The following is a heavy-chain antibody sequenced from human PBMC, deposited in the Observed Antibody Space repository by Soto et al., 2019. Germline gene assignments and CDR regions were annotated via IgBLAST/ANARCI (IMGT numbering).Heavy chain of an antibody. CDR3: AREGISRKLDFDY. CDR2: MSTRDGDT. Sequence: EVQLLESGGGLVQPGGSLRLSCTGSGFTFSSYAMSWVRQAPGKGLEYVSGMSTRDGDTFYVDSVKGRFTISRDNSKNTLHLQINSLRAEDTAVYYCAREGISRKLDFDYWGQGTLVTVSS. V-gene: IGHV3-23*01. CDR1: GFTFSSYA. D-gene: IGHD1-26*01. J-gene: IGHJ4*02.